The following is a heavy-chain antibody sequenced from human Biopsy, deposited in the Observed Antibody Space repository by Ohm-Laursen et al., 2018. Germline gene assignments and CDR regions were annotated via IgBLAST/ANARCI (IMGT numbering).Heavy chain of an antibody. J-gene: IGHJ3*02. CDR3: VSIFHTNNERRPFDM. V-gene: IGHV4-4*07. CDR2: VYVGGSN. Sequence: TLSLTCAVSGGSISSDYWSWVRRPAGRGLEWIGRVYVGGSNNYNPSLRSRVSLSVDTSKNQFSLMLSGVTAADTAVYYCVSIFHTNNERRPFDMWGQGTMVAVSA. CDR1: GGSISSDY. D-gene: IGHD2-21*01.